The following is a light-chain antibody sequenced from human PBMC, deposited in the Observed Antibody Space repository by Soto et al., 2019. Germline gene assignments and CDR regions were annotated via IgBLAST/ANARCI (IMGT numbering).Light chain of an antibody. Sequence: QSVLTQPPSASGSPGQSVTISCTGTSSDVGGYNYVSWYQQHPGKAPKLMIYEVSKRPSGVPDRFSGSKSGNTASLTVSGLQADDEADYYCSSYGGSNTFGVFGTETKVTVL. CDR3: SSYGGSNTFGV. CDR1: SSDVGGYNY. V-gene: IGLV2-8*01. J-gene: IGLJ1*01. CDR2: EVS.